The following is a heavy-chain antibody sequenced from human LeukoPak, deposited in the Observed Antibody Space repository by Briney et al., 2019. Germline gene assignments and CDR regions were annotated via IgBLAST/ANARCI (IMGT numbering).Heavy chain of an antibody. V-gene: IGHV4-30-2*01. CDR2: IYHSGST. Sequence: SQTLSLTCAVSGGSISSGGYSWSWIRQPPGKGLEWIGYIYHSGSTNYNPSLKSRVTISVDTSKNQFSLKLSSVTAADTAVYYWARVLSDWGPDYWGQEPLVTVSS. CDR3: ARVLSDWGPDY. CDR1: GGSISSGGYS. J-gene: IGHJ4*02. D-gene: IGHD7-27*01.